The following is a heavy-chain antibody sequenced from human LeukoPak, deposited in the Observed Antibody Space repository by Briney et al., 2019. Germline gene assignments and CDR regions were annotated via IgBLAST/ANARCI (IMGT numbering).Heavy chain of an antibody. CDR1: GGSISSSRYY. J-gene: IGHJ5*02. Sequence: KPSETLSLTCTVSGGSISSSRYYWGWIRQPPGRELEWIGSIYYSRSTYYNPSLKSRVTISVDTSKNQFSLKLSSVTAADTAVYYCARHDYSTNWFDPWGQGTLVTVSS. CDR3: ARHDYSTNWFDP. CDR2: IYYSRST. D-gene: IGHD4-11*01. V-gene: IGHV4-39*01.